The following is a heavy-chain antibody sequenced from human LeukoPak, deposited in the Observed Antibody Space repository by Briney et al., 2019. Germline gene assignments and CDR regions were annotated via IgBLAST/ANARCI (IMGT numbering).Heavy chain of an antibody. Sequence: GGSLRLSCAASGFTFSSYGMHWVRQAPGKGLEWVAVISYDGSNKYYADSVKGRFTISRDNSKNTLYLQMNSLRAEDTAVYYCASGSSSPPRRSYYFPYYFDYWGQGTLVTVSS. CDR3: ASGSSSPPRRSYYFPYYFDY. V-gene: IGHV3-30*03. J-gene: IGHJ4*02. CDR2: ISYDGSNK. CDR1: GFTFSSYG. D-gene: IGHD1-26*01.